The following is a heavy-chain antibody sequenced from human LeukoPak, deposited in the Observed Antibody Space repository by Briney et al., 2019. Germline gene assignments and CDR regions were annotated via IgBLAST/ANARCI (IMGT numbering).Heavy chain of an antibody. D-gene: IGHD5-12*01. J-gene: IGHJ4*02. V-gene: IGHV1-46*01. CDR1: GYTFTSYG. Sequence: ASVKVSCKASGYTFTSYGISWVRQAPRQGLEWMGMINPSGGSTSYGGSTSYAQKFQGRVNMTRDTSTSTVYMELSSLRSEDTAVYFCARIRGYSGYDSLDYWGQGTLVTVSS. CDR3: ARIRGYSGYDSLDY. CDR2: INPSGGSTSYGGST.